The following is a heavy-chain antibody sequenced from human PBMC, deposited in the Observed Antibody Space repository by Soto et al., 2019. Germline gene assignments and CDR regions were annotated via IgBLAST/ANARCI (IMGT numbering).Heavy chain of an antibody. CDR3: AKDSESWSRDIVATKRAYYYYYYMDV. Sequence: SETLSLTCAVYGGSFSGYYWSWIRQPPGKGLEWIGEINHSGSTNYNPSLTSRVTISVDTSKNQFSLKLSSVTAADTAVYYCAKDSESWSRDIVATKRAYYYYYYMDVWGKGTTVTVSS. CDR1: GGSFSGYY. V-gene: IGHV4-34*01. CDR2: INHSGST. J-gene: IGHJ6*03. D-gene: IGHD5-12*01.